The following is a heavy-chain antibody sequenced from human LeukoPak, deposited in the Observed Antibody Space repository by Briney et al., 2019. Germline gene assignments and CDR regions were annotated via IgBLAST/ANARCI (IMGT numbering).Heavy chain of an antibody. D-gene: IGHD3-3*01. CDR3: AREGGITVFGVAQPGGAFDI. Sequence: SVKVSCKASGGTFSSYAISWVRQAPGQGLEWMGGITPIFGTAKYAQRVQGRVTMSTDESTSTAYMELSSLRSEDTAVYYCAREGGITVFGVAQPGGAFDIWGQGTMVTVSS. CDR2: ITPIFGTA. J-gene: IGHJ3*02. CDR1: GGTFSSYA. V-gene: IGHV1-69*05.